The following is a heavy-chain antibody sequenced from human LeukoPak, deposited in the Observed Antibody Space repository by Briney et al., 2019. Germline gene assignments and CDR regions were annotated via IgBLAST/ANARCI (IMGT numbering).Heavy chain of an antibody. Sequence: PGGSLRLSCAASGFTFSSYAMSWVRQAPGKGPEWVSAISGSGGSTYYADSVKGRFTISRDNSKNTLYLQMNSPRAEDTAVYYCAKDGRYSSGWYVQAFDIWGQGTMVTVSS. V-gene: IGHV3-23*01. J-gene: IGHJ3*02. CDR1: GFTFSSYA. D-gene: IGHD6-19*01. CDR3: AKDGRYSSGWYVQAFDI. CDR2: ISGSGGST.